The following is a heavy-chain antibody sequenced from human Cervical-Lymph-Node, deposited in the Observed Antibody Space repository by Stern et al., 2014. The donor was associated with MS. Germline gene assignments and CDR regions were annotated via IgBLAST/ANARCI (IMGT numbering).Heavy chain of an antibody. CDR2: IYLDDDK. D-gene: IGHD2-15*01. CDR1: GFSVATAGVG. Sequence: QITLKESGPTLVKPTQTVTLTCTLSGFSVATAGVGVGWIRQPPGKALEWLSLIYLDDDKLYSPSWKNRLTIIKDTSKNQVVLTMTNVDPVDTATYYCAHSRVKYCRGGTCYSSLFDYWGQGTLVTVSS. CDR3: AHSRVKYCRGGTCYSSLFDY. V-gene: IGHV2-5*02. J-gene: IGHJ4*02.